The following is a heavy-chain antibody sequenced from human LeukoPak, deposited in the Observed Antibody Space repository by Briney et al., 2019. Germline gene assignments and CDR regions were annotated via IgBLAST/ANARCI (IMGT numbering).Heavy chain of an antibody. CDR1: GGSISSYY. Sequence: SETLSLTCTVSGGSISSYYWSWIRQPPGKGLEWIGYIYYSGSTNYNPSLKSRVTISVDTSKNQFSLKLSSVTAADTAVYYCARLGAAANDYWGQGTLVTVSS. CDR3: ARLGAAANDY. V-gene: IGHV4-59*01. CDR2: IYYSGST. J-gene: IGHJ4*02. D-gene: IGHD6-13*01.